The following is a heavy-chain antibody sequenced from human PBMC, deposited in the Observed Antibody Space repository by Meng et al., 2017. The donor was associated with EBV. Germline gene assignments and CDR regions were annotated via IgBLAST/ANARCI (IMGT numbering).Heavy chain of an antibody. V-gene: IGHV1-2*06. CDR3: ARVGIAVAGTGDY. J-gene: IGHJ4*02. CDR2: INPNSGGT. CDR1: GYTFTGYY. Sequence: VQRGESGAEVKKPGASGKVSCKASGYTFTGYYMHWVRQAPGQGLEWMGRINPNSGGTNYAQKFQGRVTMTRDTSISTAYMELSRLRSDDTAVYYCARVGIAVAGTGDYWGQGTLVTVSS. D-gene: IGHD6-19*01.